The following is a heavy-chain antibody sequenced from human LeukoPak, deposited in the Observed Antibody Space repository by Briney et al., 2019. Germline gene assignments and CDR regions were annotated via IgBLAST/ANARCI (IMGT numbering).Heavy chain of an antibody. D-gene: IGHD3-9*01. Sequence: GGSLRLTCAASGFTFSSYSMNWVRQAPGKGLEWVSSISSSSSYIYYADSVKGRFTISRDNAKNSLYLQMNSLRAEDTAVYYCARVDYDILTGYYAHYYYYYMDVWGKGTTVTVSS. CDR2: ISSSSSYI. CDR1: GFTFSSYS. J-gene: IGHJ6*03. V-gene: IGHV3-21*01. CDR3: ARVDYDILTGYYAHYYYYYMDV.